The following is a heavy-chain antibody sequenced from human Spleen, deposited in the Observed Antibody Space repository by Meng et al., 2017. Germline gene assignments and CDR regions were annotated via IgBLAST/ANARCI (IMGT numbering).Heavy chain of an antibody. CDR2: INTDASIT. V-gene: IGHV3-74*03. CDR1: GFTFSSYN. D-gene: IGHD3-9*01. Sequence: LSLTCAASGFTFSSYNTHWVRQTPGEGLVWVSRINTDASITTYADSVKGRFTISRDDAKNTVYLQMNSLRAEDTAVYYCARDADWVIFDHWGQGALVTVSS. CDR3: ARDADWVIFDH. J-gene: IGHJ4*02.